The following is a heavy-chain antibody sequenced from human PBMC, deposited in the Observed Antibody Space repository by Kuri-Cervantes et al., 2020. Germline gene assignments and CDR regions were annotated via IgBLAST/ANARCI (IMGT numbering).Heavy chain of an antibody. D-gene: IGHD6-13*01. CDR2: LYSDATT. Sequence: GESLKISCSASGFSVSTNYMSWVRQAPGKGLEWHSVLYSDATTYYADSVKGRFTISRDNSRNTLYLQMTSLRAEDTAVYFCARFYGSSWFGLDWGQGTLVTVSS. CDR3: ARFYGSSWFGLD. J-gene: IGHJ4*02. CDR1: GFSVSTNY. V-gene: IGHV3-53*01.